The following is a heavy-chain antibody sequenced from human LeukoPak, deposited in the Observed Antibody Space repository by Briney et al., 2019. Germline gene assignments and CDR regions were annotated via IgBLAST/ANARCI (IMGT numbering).Heavy chain of an antibody. J-gene: IGHJ4*01. D-gene: IGHD2-21*02. CDR2: VKQDASEK. V-gene: IGHV3-7*01. Sequence: GGSLRLSCEASGFTSSNYWMGWVRQAPGRGLEWVANVKQDASEKYYVDSVKGRFTISSDNAESSLYLQMNSLKVEDTAVYYCARVCDWGYFDYWGRGTLVTVSS. CDR1: GFTSSNYW. CDR3: ARVCDWGYFDY.